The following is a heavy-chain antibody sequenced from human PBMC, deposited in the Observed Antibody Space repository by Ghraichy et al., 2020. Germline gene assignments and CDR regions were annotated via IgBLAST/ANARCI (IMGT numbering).Heavy chain of an antibody. J-gene: IGHJ4*02. Sequence: GGSLRLSCAASGFTVSSNYMSWVRQAPGKGLEWVSVIYSGGSTYYADSVKGRFTISRDNSKNTLYLQMNSLRAEDTAVYYCARDLYCSGGSCYGDYWGQGTLVTVSS. CDR1: GFTVSSNY. CDR2: IYSGGST. D-gene: IGHD2-15*01. V-gene: IGHV3-53*01. CDR3: ARDLYCSGGSCYGDY.